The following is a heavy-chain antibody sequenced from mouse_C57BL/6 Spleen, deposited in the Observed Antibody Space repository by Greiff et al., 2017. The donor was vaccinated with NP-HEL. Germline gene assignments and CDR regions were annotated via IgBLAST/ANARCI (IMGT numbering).Heavy chain of an antibody. Sequence: EVKLMESGGGLVQPGGSLKLPCAASGFTFSDYYMYWVRQTPEKRLEWVAYISNGGGSTYYPDTVKGRFTISRDNAKNTLYLQMSRLKSEDTAMYYCARLLSNYDAMDYWGQGTSVTVSS. D-gene: IGHD2-5*01. V-gene: IGHV5-12*01. J-gene: IGHJ4*01. CDR3: ARLLSNYDAMDY. CDR2: ISNGGGST. CDR1: GFTFSDYY.